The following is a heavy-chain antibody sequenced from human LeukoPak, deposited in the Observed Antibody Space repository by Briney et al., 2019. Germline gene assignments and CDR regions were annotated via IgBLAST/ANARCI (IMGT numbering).Heavy chain of an antibody. Sequence: GGSLRLSCAASGFTFSSYSMNWVRQAPGKGLEWVSSISSSSSYIYYADSVKGRFTISRDNAKNSLYLQMNSLRAEDTAVYYCARERENYYDSSGFGYWGQGTLVTVSS. CDR2: ISSSSSYI. V-gene: IGHV3-21*01. D-gene: IGHD3-22*01. CDR3: ARERENYYDSSGFGY. CDR1: GFTFSSYS. J-gene: IGHJ4*02.